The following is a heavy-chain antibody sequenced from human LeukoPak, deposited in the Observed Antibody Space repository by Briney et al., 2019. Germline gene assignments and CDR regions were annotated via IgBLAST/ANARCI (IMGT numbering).Heavy chain of an antibody. D-gene: IGHD3-22*01. V-gene: IGHV4-59*08. CDR1: GGSITSYY. J-gene: IGHJ3*02. CDR2: IFYTGST. Sequence: SETLSLTCTVSGGSITSYYWSWFRQPPGKGLEFIGYIFYTGSTNYNPSLKSRVTISVDTSKNQFSLKLSSVTAADTAVYFCARGPYSYDSSGAFDIWGQGTMVTVSS. CDR3: ARGPYSYDSSGAFDI.